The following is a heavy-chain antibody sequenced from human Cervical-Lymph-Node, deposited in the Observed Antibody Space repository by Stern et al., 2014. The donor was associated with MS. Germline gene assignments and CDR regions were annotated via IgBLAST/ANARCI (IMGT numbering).Heavy chain of an antibody. V-gene: IGHV1-46*01. J-gene: IGHJ4*02. CDR3: ALSAFDF. D-gene: IGHD5/OR15-5a*01. CDR2: INRSDDDT. Sequence: VQLVESGAEVKKPGASVKVSCKASGFTFTNYYVHWVRQAPGQGLEWMGIINRSDDDTGYAQRFQGRLTVTRDTSSSTVYMELTSLRYDDTAVYYCALSAFDFWGQGPLVTVSS. CDR1: GFTFTNYY.